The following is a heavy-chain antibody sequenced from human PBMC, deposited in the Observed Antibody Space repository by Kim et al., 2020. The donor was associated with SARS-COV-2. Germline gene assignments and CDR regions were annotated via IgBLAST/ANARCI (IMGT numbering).Heavy chain of an antibody. CDR2: IYYSGST. CDR1: GGSISSYH. D-gene: IGHD2-15*01. V-gene: IGHV4-59*08. Sequence: SETLSLTCTVSGGSISSYHWSWIRQPPGKGLEWIGYIYYSGSTNYNPSLKSRVTISVDTPKNQYPLKLSSVTAADTAAYYWARQRGAGLLYYYYYGMDVWGRGTAVTVSS. CDR3: ARQRGAGLLYYYYYGMDV. J-gene: IGHJ6*02.